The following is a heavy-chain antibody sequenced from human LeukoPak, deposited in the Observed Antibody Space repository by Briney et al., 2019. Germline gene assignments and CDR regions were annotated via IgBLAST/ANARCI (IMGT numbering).Heavy chain of an antibody. CDR3: AKTLSSGWYFF. CDR2: ISGSGGST. Sequence: GRSLRLSCAASGFTFSSYAMSWVRQAPGKGLEWVSAISGSGGSTYYADSVKGRFTISRDNSKNTLYLQMNSLRAEDTAVYYCAKTLSSGWYFFWGQGTLVTVSS. CDR1: GFTFSSYA. V-gene: IGHV3-23*01. D-gene: IGHD6-19*01. J-gene: IGHJ4*02.